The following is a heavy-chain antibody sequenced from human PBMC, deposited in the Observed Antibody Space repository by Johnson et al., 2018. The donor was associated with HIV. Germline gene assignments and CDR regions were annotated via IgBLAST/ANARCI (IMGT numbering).Heavy chain of an antibody. V-gene: IGHV3-30*04. CDR1: GFTFSSYA. J-gene: IGHJ3*02. Sequence: QVQLVESGGGVVQPGRSLRLSCAASGFTFSSYAMHWVRQAPGKGLEWVAVISYDGSNKYYADSVKGRFTISRDNSKNTLYLQMTSLRAEDTAVYYCARTARRYVVDAFEIWGQGTVVTVSS. D-gene: IGHD3-10*02. CDR2: ISYDGSNK. CDR3: ARTARRYVVDAFEI.